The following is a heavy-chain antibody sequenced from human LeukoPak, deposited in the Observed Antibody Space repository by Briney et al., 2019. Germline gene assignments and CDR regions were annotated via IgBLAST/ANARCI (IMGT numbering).Heavy chain of an antibody. D-gene: IGHD2-2*02. CDR2: IRFDGSSK. CDR1: GFTFSSFG. CDR3: VKGGYCSSTICYNLGWFDP. J-gene: IGHJ5*02. Sequence: TGGSLRRSCAASGFTFSSFGMHWVRQAPGKGLEWVAFIRFDGSSKNYADSVKGRFTISRDNSKNTLYLEMNSLRAEDTAVYYCVKGGYCSSTICYNLGWFDPWGQGTLVTVSS. V-gene: IGHV3-30*02.